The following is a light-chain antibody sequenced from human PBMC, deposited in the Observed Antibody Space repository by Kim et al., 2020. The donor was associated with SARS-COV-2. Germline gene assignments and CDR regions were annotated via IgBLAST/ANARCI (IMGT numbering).Light chain of an antibody. Sequence: EIVLTQSPGTLSVSPGERASLSCRASQSVSSTFLAWYQQRPGQAPRLLIYGASSRATGIPDRFSGSGSGTDFTLTISRLESEDSAVYFCQQYGSSPFTFGPGTKVDIK. CDR2: GAS. CDR3: QQYGSSPFT. CDR1: QSVSSTF. J-gene: IGKJ3*01. V-gene: IGKV3-20*01.